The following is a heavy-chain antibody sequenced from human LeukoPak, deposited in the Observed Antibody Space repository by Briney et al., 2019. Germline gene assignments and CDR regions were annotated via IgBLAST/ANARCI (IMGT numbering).Heavy chain of an antibody. CDR2: IRYDGSNK. Sequence: GGSLRLSCAASVFTFSSYGMHWVRQAPDKGLEWGAFIRYDGSNKYYTDSVKGRFTISRDKSTNTLYLHMNTLRAEDTAVYYCAKRGTVHVVDTAMAGGLSFDYWGQGTLVTVSS. CDR3: AKRGTVHVVDTAMAGGLSFDY. J-gene: IGHJ4*02. D-gene: IGHD5-18*01. CDR1: VFTFSSYG. V-gene: IGHV3-30*02.